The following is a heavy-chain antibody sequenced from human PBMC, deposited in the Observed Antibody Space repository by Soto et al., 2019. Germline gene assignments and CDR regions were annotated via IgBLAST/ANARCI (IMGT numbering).Heavy chain of an antibody. Sequence: EVQLLESGGGLVQPGGSLRLSCAASGFTFSSYAMSWVRQAPGKGLEWVSAISGSGGSTYYADSVKGRFTISRDNSKNTLYLQMNSLRAEDTAVHYCARDSGYDLPIDYWGQGTLVTVSS. D-gene: IGHD5-12*01. CDR2: ISGSGGST. V-gene: IGHV3-23*01. CDR3: ARDSGYDLPIDY. J-gene: IGHJ4*02. CDR1: GFTFSSYA.